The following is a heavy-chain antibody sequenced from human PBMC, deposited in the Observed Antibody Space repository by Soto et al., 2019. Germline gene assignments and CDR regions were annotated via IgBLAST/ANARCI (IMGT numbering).Heavy chain of an antibody. CDR3: TESWLFEKNWFDP. D-gene: IGHD3-22*01. J-gene: IGHJ5*02. Sequence: SRRRPCAPSGFSFTTARMSWVRQAPRKRLERVSGNGTSGHYTYLTDSRRCRSTIPRDNSMSSLYLQMNSLRVDDTAVYFCTESWLFEKNWFDPWRQGTMVTVSS. CDR2: NGTSGHYT. V-gene: IGHV3-23*01. CDR1: GFSFTTAR.